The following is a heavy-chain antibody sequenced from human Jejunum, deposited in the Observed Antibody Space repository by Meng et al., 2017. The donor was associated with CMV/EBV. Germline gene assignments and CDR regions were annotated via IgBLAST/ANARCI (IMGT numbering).Heavy chain of an antibody. CDR1: ITSDGYY. CDR3: ARERRYCSSSTCPAYYFDF. D-gene: IGHD2-2*01. CDR2: IHYRGLT. J-gene: IGHJ4*02. Sequence: ITSDGYYWGWIRQPPGKGLEWIGIIHYRGLTSYNPSLRSRITTSVDTSNNRFSLRLTSVTAADTAVYYCARERRYCSSSTCPAYYFDFWGQGSLVTVSS. V-gene: IGHV4-39*07.